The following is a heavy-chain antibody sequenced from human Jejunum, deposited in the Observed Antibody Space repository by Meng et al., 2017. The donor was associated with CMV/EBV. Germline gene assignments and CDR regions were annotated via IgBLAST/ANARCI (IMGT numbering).Heavy chain of an antibody. J-gene: IGHJ6*02. CDR2: LTPKTGGT. CDR1: GYPFPDNH. CDR3: ARHGDYLDV. Sequence: SCKPSGYPFPDNHLHWVRQAPGQGLEWMGWLTPKTGGTFYAQKFQGRVTMTGDTSMSTAYMELRRLTADDTAVYYCARHGDYLDVWGQGTTVTVSS. D-gene: IGHD2-21*02. V-gene: IGHV1-2*02.